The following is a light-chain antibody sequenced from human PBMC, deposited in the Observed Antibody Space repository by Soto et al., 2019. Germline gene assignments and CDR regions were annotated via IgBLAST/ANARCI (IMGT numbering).Light chain of an antibody. CDR1: QSVSSNY. CDR3: QQCGSSPT. J-gene: IGKJ1*01. V-gene: IGKV3-20*01. Sequence: EIVLTQSPGNLSLSPGERATLSCRASQSVSSNYLAWYQQKPGQAPRLLIYGASSRATGIPDRFSGSGSGTDFTLTISRLEPEDFAVYYCQQCGSSPTFGQGTKVDIK. CDR2: GAS.